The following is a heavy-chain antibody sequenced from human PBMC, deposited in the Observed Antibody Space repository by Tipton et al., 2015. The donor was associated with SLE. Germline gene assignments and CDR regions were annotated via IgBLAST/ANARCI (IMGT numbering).Heavy chain of an antibody. J-gene: IGHJ4*02. D-gene: IGHD6-13*01. CDR3: ARPQNRIAAAGHFDY. V-gene: IGHV3-64*02. Sequence: SLRLSCAASGFTFSSYAMHWVRQAPGKGLEYVSAISSNGGSTYYADSVKGRFTISRDNSKNTLYLQMNSLRAEDTAVYYCARPQNRIAAAGHFDYWGQGTLVTVSS. CDR1: GFTFSSYA. CDR2: ISSNGGST.